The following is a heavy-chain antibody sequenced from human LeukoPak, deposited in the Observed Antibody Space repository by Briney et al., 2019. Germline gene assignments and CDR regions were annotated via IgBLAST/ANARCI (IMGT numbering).Heavy chain of an antibody. CDR1: GYTFTSYD. CDR2: MNPNNGNT. CDR3: ARGRIPRNPSSGWYSY. D-gene: IGHD6-19*01. V-gene: IGHV1-8*01. Sequence: ASVKVSCKASGYTFTSYDINWVRQATGQGLEWMGWMNPNNGNTGYAQKFQGRVTMTRNTSISTAYMELSSLRSEDTAVYYCARGRIPRNPSSGWYSYWGEGTLVTVSS. J-gene: IGHJ4*02.